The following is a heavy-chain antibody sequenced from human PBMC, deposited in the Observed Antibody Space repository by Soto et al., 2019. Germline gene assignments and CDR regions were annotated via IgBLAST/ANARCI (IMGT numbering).Heavy chain of an antibody. V-gene: IGHV5-51*01. CDR2: IYPGDSDT. CDR1: GYSFTSYW. D-gene: IGHD3-10*01. CDR3: AGGGVRGVITRTRDYYGMDV. J-gene: IGHJ6*02. Sequence: GEALKISCKGSGYSFTSYWIGWVRQMPGKGLEWMGIIYPGDSDTRYSPSFQGQVTISAEKSITTPYLQWSSLKASDTAMYYCAGGGVRGVITRTRDYYGMDVWGQGTTVTVSS.